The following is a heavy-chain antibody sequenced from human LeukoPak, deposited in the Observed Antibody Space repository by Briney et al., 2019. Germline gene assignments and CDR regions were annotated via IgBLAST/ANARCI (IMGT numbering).Heavy chain of an antibody. CDR1: GGSFSGYY. J-gene: IGHJ6*02. CDR2: INHSGST. CDR3: ARGPINNRGRYYYYGMDV. Sequence: SETLSLTCAVYGGSFSGYYWSWIRQPPGKGLEWIGEINHSGSTNYNPSLKSRVTISVDTSKNQFSLKLSSVTAADTAVYYCARGPINNRGRYYYYGMDVWGQGTTVTVSS. V-gene: IGHV4-34*01. D-gene: IGHD7-27*01.